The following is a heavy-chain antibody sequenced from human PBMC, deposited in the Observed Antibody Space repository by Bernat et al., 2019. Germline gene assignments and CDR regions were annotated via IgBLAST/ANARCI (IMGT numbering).Heavy chain of an antibody. CDR3: ARDPLPRLPTYYFDY. D-gene: IGHD5-12*01. CDR1: GFTVSSNY. CDR2: IYSGGST. J-gene: IGHJ4*02. V-gene: IGHV3-66*03. Sequence: EVQLVESGGGLIQPGGSLRLSCAASGFTVSSNYMSWVRQAPGKGLEWVSVIYSGGSTYYADSVKGRFTISRDNSKNTLYLQMNSLRAEDTAVYYCARDPLPRLPTYYFDYWGQGTLVTVSS.